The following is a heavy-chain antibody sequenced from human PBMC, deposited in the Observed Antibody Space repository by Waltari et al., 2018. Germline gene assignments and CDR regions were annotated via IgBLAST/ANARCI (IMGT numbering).Heavy chain of an antibody. V-gene: IGHV3-48*03. CDR3: TSAY. CDR1: GFTFSSYA. J-gene: IGHJ4*02. CDR2: INHNSTVT. Sequence: EVRLVGSGGGLVKPGGSLRLSCATFGFTFSSYAMNWVRQAPGKGPEWVAYINHNSTVTFYADSVRGRFTVSRDNANDLLFLQLDNVREDDTATYYCTSAYWGQG.